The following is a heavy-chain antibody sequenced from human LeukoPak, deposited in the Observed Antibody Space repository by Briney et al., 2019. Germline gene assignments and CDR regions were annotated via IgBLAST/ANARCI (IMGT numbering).Heavy chain of an antibody. CDR3: ARGPYSYDSSGCFDY. J-gene: IGHJ4*02. CDR2: IYTSGST. V-gene: IGHV4-61*02. CDR1: GVSISRGNYY. D-gene: IGHD3-22*01. Sequence: SETLSLTCTVSGVSISRGNYYWSWIRQPAGKGLEWIGRIYTSGSTNYNPSIKCRVTISVDTSKNQFSLRLNSVTATDTAMYYCARGPYSYDSSGCFDYWGQGALVTVSS.